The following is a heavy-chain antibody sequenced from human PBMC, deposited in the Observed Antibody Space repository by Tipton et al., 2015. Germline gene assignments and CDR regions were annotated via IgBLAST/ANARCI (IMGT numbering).Heavy chain of an antibody. J-gene: IGHJ4*02. CDR2: IIPIFGTP. D-gene: IGHD3-9*01. CDR1: GGTFSSYA. CDR3: ARGGAFYNILTGQGFDF. V-gene: IGHV1-69*06. Sequence: QSGAEVKKPGSSVKVSCKASGGTFSSYAINWVRQAPGQGLEWLGGIIPIFGTPNYAQKFQGRVSITADRSTSTAYMELSGLRSEDTAVYYCARGGAFYNILTGQGFDFWGQGTLVTVSS.